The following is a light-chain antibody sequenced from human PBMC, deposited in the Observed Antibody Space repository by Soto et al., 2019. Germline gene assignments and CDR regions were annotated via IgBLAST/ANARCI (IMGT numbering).Light chain of an antibody. CDR3: EQYDNLPPYT. J-gene: IGKJ2*01. Sequence: DIQMTQSPSSLSASGGDRVNITCQASQDISNYLNWYQQKPGKAPKLLIYDASNLETGVPSRFSGSGSGTDFTFTISSLQPEDIATYYCEQYDNLPPYTFGQGTKLEIK. V-gene: IGKV1-33*01. CDR1: QDISNY. CDR2: DAS.